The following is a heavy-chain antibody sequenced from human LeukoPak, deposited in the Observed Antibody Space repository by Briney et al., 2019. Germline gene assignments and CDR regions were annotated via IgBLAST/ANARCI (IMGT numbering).Heavy chain of an antibody. J-gene: IGHJ4*02. CDR1: GFSFNTYG. CDR2: IWHDGSHK. Sequence: PGGSLRLSCAASGFSFNTYGMHGVRQAPGQGLEWVALIWHDGSHKFYANSVRGQFTISRDNSKNTVYLQPTNLRPEDTAVYYCAREIFGSGSYPHFWGQGTLVTVSS. V-gene: IGHV3-33*01. CDR3: AREIFGSGSYPHF. D-gene: IGHD3-10*01.